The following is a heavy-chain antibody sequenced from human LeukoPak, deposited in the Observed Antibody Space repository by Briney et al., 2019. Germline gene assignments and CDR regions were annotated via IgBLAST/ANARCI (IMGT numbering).Heavy chain of an antibody. CDR3: ARGRYSSNWEINWFDP. Sequence: SETLSLTCAVYGGSFSGYYWSWIRQPPGKGLEWIGEINHSGSTNYNPSLKSRVTISVDTSKNQFSLKLSSVTAADTAVYYCARGRYSSNWEINWFDPWGQGTLVTVSS. D-gene: IGHD6-13*01. V-gene: IGHV4-34*01. CDR1: GGSFSGYY. J-gene: IGHJ5*02. CDR2: INHSGST.